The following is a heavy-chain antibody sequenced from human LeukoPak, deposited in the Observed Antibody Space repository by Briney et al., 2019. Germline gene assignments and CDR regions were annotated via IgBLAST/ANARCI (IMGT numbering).Heavy chain of an antibody. CDR2: ISGSGGST. D-gene: IGHD5-24*01. CDR3: ARHQGWLQWEY. Sequence: GGSLRLSCAASGFTFSSYAMSWVRQAPGKGLEWVSAISGSGGSTYYADSVKGRFTISRDNSKNTLYLQMNSLRAEDTAVYYCARHQGWLQWEYWGQGTLVTVSS. V-gene: IGHV3-23*01. CDR1: GFTFSSYA. J-gene: IGHJ4*02.